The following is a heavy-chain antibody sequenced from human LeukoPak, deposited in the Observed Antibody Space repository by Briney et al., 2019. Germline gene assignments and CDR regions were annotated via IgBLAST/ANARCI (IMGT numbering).Heavy chain of an antibody. CDR2: IILIFGTA. Sequence: SVKVSCKASGGTFSSYAISWVRQAPGQGLEWMGGIILIFGTANYAQKFQGRVTITTDESTSTAYMELSSLRSEDTAVYYCARDEPREGRDFYYYYMDAWGKGTTVTVSS. CDR3: ARDEPREGRDFYYYYMDA. V-gene: IGHV1-69*05. J-gene: IGHJ6*03. CDR1: GGTFSSYA.